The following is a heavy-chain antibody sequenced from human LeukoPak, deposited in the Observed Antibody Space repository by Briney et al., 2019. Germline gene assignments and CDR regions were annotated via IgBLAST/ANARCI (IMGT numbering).Heavy chain of an antibody. D-gene: IGHD3-10*01. J-gene: IGHJ4*02. V-gene: IGHV3-23*01. CDR3: ARGGDVVDY. CDR1: GFTFSSYA. Sequence: GGSLRLSCAASGFTFSSYAMSWVRQAPGKGLEWVSAISGSGGSTYYADSVKGRFTISRDNAKNSLYLQMNSLRAEDTAVYYCARGGDVVDYWGQGTLVTVSS. CDR2: ISGSGGST.